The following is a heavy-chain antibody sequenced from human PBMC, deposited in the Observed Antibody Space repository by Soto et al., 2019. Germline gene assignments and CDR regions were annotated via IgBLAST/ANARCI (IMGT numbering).Heavy chain of an antibody. V-gene: IGHV1-3*01. CDR1: GYTFTSYA. J-gene: IGHJ4*02. D-gene: IGHD2-15*01. Sequence: QVQLVQSGAEVKKPGASVKVSCKASGYTFTSYAMHWVRQAPGQRLEWMGWINAGNGNTKYSQKFQGRVTITRDTSASTAYMELSSRRSEDTAVYYCARGVLLDSYYFDYWGQGTLVTVSS. CDR2: INAGNGNT. CDR3: ARGVLLDSYYFDY.